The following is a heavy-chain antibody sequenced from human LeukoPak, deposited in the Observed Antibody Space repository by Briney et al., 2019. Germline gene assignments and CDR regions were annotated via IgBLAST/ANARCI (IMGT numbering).Heavy chain of an antibody. D-gene: IGHD3-22*01. V-gene: IGHV3-30*04. Sequence: GGSLTLSCSASGLTYSRYAMHCVRQAPDKALEWEAVIRYDGNKKFYIDSVRGRFIICRDNSKNRLYLQMNSVRAEDTAVYYCARAYYSDITDYLYIGYWGQGVLVTVSS. CDR3: ARAYYSDITDYLYIGY. J-gene: IGHJ4*02. CDR1: GLTYSRYA. CDR2: IRYDGNKK.